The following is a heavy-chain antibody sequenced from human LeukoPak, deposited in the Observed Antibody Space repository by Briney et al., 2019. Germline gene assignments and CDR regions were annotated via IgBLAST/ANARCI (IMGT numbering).Heavy chain of an antibody. Sequence: SETLSLTCTVSGGSISTSNYYWGWIRRPPGKGLEWIGNIFYSGSTYYGPSLKSRLTISLDTSRNQFSLKLNSVTAADTAVYYCARSDGYGLVGIWGQGTMVTVSS. J-gene: IGHJ3*02. V-gene: IGHV4-39*07. CDR2: IFYSGST. D-gene: IGHD3-10*01. CDR1: GGSISTSNYY. CDR3: ARSDGYGLVGI.